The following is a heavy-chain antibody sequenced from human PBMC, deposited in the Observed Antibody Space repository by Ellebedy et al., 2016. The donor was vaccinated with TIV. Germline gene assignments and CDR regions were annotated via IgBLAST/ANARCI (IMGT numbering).Heavy chain of an antibody. CDR3: ARSFYDSSIQREGWFDS. V-gene: IGHV1-69*13. CDR1: GVTFKTSA. CDR2: IVPVLGAA. Sequence: AASVKVSCKTPGVTFKTSAISWVRKAPGQGLEWLGGIVPVLGAANYVHSLQFQGRLTLTADESTSTAYMEMSSLRSDDTALYFCARSFYDSSIQREGWFDSWGQGTLVTVSS. D-gene: IGHD3-22*01. J-gene: IGHJ5*01.